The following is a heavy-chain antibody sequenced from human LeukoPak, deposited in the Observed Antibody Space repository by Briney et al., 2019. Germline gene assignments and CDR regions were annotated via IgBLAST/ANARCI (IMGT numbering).Heavy chain of an antibody. V-gene: IGHV4-34*01. J-gene: IGHJ3*02. CDR3: ARGLRDIVLMVYAIPAFDI. Sequence: PSETLSLTCAVYGGSFSGYYWSWIRQPPGKGLEWIGEINNSGSTNYNPSLKSRVTISVDTSKNQFSLKLSSVTAADTAVYYCARGLRDIVLMVYAIPAFDIWGQGTTFTVSS. CDR2: INNSGST. CDR1: GGSFSGYY. D-gene: IGHD2-8*01.